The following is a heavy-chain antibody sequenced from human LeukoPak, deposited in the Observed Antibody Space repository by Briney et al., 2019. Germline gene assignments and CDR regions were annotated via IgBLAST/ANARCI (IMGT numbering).Heavy chain of an antibody. CDR2: INTNTGNP. CDR1: GYTFTSYA. CDR3: GRDPKLGIRGYTYGYIDS. Sequence: ASVKVSCKTSGYTFTSYAISWVRQAPGQGLEWMGWINTNTGNPTYAQGFAGRYVLSLDTSVSTAYLQISGLKADDTAVYYCGRDPKLGIRGYTYGYIDSWGQGTLVIVSS. D-gene: IGHD5-18*01. V-gene: IGHV7-4-1*02. J-gene: IGHJ4*02.